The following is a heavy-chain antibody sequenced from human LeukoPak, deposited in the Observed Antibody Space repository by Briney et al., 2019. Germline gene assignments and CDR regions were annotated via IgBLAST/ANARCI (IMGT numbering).Heavy chain of an antibody. J-gene: IGHJ4*02. CDR1: GFTFSSYG. CDR3: AKGRYCSGGSCYLGEARPFDY. CDR2: ISGTGDSI. D-gene: IGHD2-15*01. V-gene: IGHV3-23*01. Sequence: HAGGSLRLSCAASGFTFSSYGMNWVRQTPGKALEWVSAISGTGDSIYYADSVKGRFTISRDNSQNILYLQMNSLRAEDTAVYYCAKGRYCSGGSCYLGEARPFDYWGQGTLVTVSS.